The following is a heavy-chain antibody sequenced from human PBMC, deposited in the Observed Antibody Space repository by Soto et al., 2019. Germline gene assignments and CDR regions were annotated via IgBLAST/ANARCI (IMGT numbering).Heavy chain of an antibody. D-gene: IGHD4-17*01. CDR1: GYTFTSYG. CDR2: ISAYNGNT. V-gene: IGHV1-18*01. CDR3: ARAIDYGDSKGISWYYYYTDF. J-gene: IGHJ6*03. Sequence: ASVKVSCKASGYTFTSYGISWVRQAPGQGLEWMGWISAYNGNTNYAQKLQGRVTMTTYTSTSTAYMELRSLRSDDTAVYYCARAIDYGDSKGISWYYYYTDFWRKGTTVTVSS.